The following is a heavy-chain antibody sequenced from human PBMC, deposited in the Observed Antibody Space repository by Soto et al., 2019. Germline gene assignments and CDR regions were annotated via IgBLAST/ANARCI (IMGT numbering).Heavy chain of an antibody. CDR1: GNTFPNYA. J-gene: IGHJ4*02. D-gene: IGHD3-10*01. Sequence: GASVKVSCKTSGNTFPNYALHWVRQAPGQRPEWMGWINGGNGNTKYSEHFQGRVTFTGDTSAGTAYMELSSLTSEDTAVYYCARDPDKDYYGSGRSLDCWGQGTLVTVSS. CDR3: ARDPDKDYYGSGRSLDC. V-gene: IGHV1-3*01. CDR2: INGGNGNT.